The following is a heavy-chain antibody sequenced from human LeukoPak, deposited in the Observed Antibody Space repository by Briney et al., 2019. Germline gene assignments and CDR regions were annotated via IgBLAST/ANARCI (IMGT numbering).Heavy chain of an antibody. J-gene: IGHJ4*02. D-gene: IGHD3-3*01. V-gene: IGHV4-30-4*08. CDR1: GGSISSGNYY. Sequence: PSETLSLTCPVSGGSISSGNYYWSWIRQPPGRSLEWIGYIYYSGSTYYNPSLKSRVTISADTSENQLSLKMSSVTAADTAVYYCARLFGVMRDFDYWGQGTLVTVSS. CDR2: IYYSGST. CDR3: ARLFGVMRDFDY.